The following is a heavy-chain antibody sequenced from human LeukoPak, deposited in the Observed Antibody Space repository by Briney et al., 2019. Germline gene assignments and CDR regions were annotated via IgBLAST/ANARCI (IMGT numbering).Heavy chain of an antibody. D-gene: IGHD3/OR15-3a*01. CDR1: GGSFSGYY. Sequence: SETMSLTCAVYGGSFSGYYWSWIRQPPGKGLEWIGEINHSGSTNYNPSLKSRVTISVDTSKNQFSLKLSSVTAADTAVYYCARGPFFRLVTRKFDYGGQGTLVTVSS. V-gene: IGHV4-34*01. J-gene: IGHJ4*02. CDR2: INHSGST. CDR3: ARGPFFRLVTRKFDY.